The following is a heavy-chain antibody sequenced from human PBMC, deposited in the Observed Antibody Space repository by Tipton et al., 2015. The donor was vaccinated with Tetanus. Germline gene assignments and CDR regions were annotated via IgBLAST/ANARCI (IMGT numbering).Heavy chain of an antibody. D-gene: IGHD4-23*01. CDR1: GFIFSNYA. CDR2: ISWKSGSI. CDR3: AREMGSGGFDY. V-gene: IGHV3-9*01. Sequence: SLRLSCAASGFIFSNYAMSWVRQAPGKGLEWVSGISWKSGSIGYADSVKGRFTMSRDNAKNSLYLQMNSLRAEDTALYYCAREMGSGGFDYWGQGILVTVSS. J-gene: IGHJ4*02.